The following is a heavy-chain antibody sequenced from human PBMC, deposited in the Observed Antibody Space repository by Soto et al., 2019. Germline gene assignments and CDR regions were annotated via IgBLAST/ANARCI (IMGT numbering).Heavy chain of an antibody. CDR3: VKGEYYYDSSGYYPFDY. Sequence: GSLRLSCSASGFTFSSYAMHRVRQAPGKGLEYVSSISTNGGSTHYADSVKGRFTISKDNSKNTQYLQMSSLRADDTAVYYCVKGEYYYDSSGYYPFDYWGQGTLVTVSS. CDR2: ISTNGGST. CDR1: GFTFSSYA. V-gene: IGHV3-64D*06. J-gene: IGHJ4*02. D-gene: IGHD3-22*01.